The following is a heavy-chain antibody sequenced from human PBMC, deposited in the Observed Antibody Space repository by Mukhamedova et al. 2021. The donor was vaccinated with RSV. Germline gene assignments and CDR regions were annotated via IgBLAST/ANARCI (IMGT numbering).Heavy chain of an antibody. V-gene: IGHV1-2*02. J-gene: IGHJ4*02. Sequence: GLEWMGWINPTSGDTNYAQRFQGRVTVTRDASIGTAYMELGSLTSDETAVYYCTRDTSGARFDLWGQGTLVTVSS. CDR3: TRDTSGARFDL. D-gene: IGHD6-19*01. CDR2: INPTSGDT.